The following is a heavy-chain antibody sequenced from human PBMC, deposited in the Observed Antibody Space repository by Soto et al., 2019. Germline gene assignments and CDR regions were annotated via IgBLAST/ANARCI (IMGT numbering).Heavy chain of an antibody. CDR1: GYTFTSYD. Sequence: ASVKVSCKASGYTFTSYDINWVRQANGQGREWMGWMNPNSGNTGYAHKFQGRVTMTRDTSISTAYMELSGLRSEDTAVYYWARGPRNWGFDYWGQGTPVTVSS. CDR2: MNPNSGNT. V-gene: IGHV1-8*01. D-gene: IGHD7-27*01. J-gene: IGHJ4*02. CDR3: ARGPRNWGFDY.